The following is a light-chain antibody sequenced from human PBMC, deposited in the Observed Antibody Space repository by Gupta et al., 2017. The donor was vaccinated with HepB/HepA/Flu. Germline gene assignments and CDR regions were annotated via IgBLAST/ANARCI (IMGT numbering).Light chain of an antibody. CDR2: AAY. CDR1: QSISNF. V-gene: IGKV1-39*01. CDR3: QQSIIAFDT. Sequence: DVQLTQSPSSLSASVGDRVTISCRASQSISNFINWYQKKPGRAPKLLIFAAYTLQSGVPSRFSGSRSGADFTLTINSLQPEDFATYFCQQSIIAFDTFGQGTKVEIK. J-gene: IGKJ2*01.